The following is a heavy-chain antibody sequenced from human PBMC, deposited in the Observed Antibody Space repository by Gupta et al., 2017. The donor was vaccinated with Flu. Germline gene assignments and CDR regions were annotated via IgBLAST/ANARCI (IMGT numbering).Heavy chain of an antibody. Sequence: GSGGGLVKPGGSLRLSCAASGFTFSDYYMSWIRQAPGKGLEWVSYISSSGSTIYYADSVKGRFTISRDNAKNSLYLQMKSMRAEETAVYYCARIRWGGEADAFDIGGQGTMVTVSS. CDR2: ISSSGSTI. CDR3: ARIRWGGEADAFDI. J-gene: IGHJ3*02. D-gene: IGHD3-10*01. V-gene: IGHV3-11*01. CDR1: GFTFSDYY.